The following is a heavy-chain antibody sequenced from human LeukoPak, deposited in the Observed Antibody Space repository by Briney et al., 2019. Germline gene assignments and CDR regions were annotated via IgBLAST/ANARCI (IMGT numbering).Heavy chain of an antibody. CDR1: GYIFTGYY. CDR3: ARDPYYYGPRPDSNWFDP. CDR2: INPNSGGT. V-gene: IGHV1-2*02. J-gene: IGHJ5*02. Sequence: ASVKVSCKASGYIFTGYYKHWVRQAPGQGLEWMGWINPNSGGTNYAQKFQGRVTMTRDTSISTAYMELSRLRSDDTAVYYCARDPYYYGPRPDSNWFDPWGQGTLVTVSS. D-gene: IGHD3-10*01.